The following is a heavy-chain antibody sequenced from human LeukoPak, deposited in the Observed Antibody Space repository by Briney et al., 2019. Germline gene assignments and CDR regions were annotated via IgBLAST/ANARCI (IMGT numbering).Heavy chain of an antibody. CDR3: ARLFDWSSWPYGKNVLSIGSGRDREDY. CDR2: IYYSGST. D-gene: IGHD6-13*01. J-gene: IGHJ4*02. V-gene: IGHV4-39*01. Sequence: SETLSLTCTVSGGSISSSSYYWGWIRQPPGKGLEWIGSIYYSGSTYYNPSLKSRVTISVDTSKNQFSLKLSSVTAADTAAYYCARLFDWSSWPYGKNVLSIGSGRDREDYWGQGTLVTVSS. CDR1: GGSISSSSYY.